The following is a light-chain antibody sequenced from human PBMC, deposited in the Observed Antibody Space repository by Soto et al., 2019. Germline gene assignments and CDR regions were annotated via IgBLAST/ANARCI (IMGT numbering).Light chain of an antibody. J-gene: IGKJ1*01. V-gene: IGKV1-9*01. Sequence: IQLTQSPSSLSASVGDRVTITCRAMQGISSYLAWYQQKPGKAPKLLIFSASNLPSGVSSRFSGSGSGTEFTLTISSLQPEDFATYYCQQVKSYPWTFGQGTKV. CDR1: QGISSY. CDR2: SAS. CDR3: QQVKSYPWT.